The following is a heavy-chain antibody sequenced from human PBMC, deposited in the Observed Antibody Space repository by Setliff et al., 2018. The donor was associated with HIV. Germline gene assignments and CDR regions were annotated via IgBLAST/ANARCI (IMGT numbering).Heavy chain of an antibody. Sequence: SVKVSCKASGGTFSSYAISWERQAPGQGLEWMGGIIPIIGIANYAQKFQGRVTITADESTSTAYMELSSLRSEDTAVYYCARDATDSSGYYLGWFDPWGQGTLVTVSS. V-gene: IGHV1-69*10. D-gene: IGHD3-22*01. CDR1: GGTFSSYA. J-gene: IGHJ5*02. CDR2: IIPIIGIA. CDR3: ARDATDSSGYYLGWFDP.